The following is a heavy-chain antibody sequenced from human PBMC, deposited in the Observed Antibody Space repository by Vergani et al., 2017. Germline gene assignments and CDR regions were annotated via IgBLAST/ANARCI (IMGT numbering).Heavy chain of an antibody. CDR2: IKQDGSEK. CDR1: GFTFSSYW. CDR3: ARGGSITMVRGVIGLVDY. J-gene: IGHJ4*02. D-gene: IGHD3-10*01. Sequence: EVQLLESGGGLVQPGGSLRLSCAASGFTFSSYWMSWVRQAPGKGLEWVANIKQDGSEKYYVDSVKGRFTISRDNAKNSLYLQMNSLRAEDTAVYYCARGGSITMVRGVIGLVDYWGQGTLVTVSS. V-gene: IGHV3-7*01.